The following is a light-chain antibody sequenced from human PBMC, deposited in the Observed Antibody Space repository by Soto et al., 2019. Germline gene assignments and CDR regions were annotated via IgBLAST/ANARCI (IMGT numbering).Light chain of an antibody. CDR2: DVS. Sequence: QSVLTQPASVSGSPGQSITISCTGTSSGVGGYNYVSWYQQHPGKAPKLMIYDVSNRPSGVSNRFSGSKSGNTASLTISGLQAEDEADYYCSSYTSSSFVVFGGGPKLTVL. CDR1: SSGVGGYNY. CDR3: SSYTSSSFVV. J-gene: IGLJ2*01. V-gene: IGLV2-14*01.